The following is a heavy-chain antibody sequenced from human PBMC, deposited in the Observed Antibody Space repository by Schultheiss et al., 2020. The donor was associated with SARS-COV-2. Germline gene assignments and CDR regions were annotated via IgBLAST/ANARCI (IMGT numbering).Heavy chain of an antibody. J-gene: IGHJ6*02. D-gene: IGHD3-16*01. CDR2: IWYDGSNK. CDR1: GFTFSSYG. Sequence: GGSLRLSCAASGFTFSSYGMHWVRQAPGKGLEWVTVIWYDGSNKYYADSVKGRFTISRDNSKNTLYLQMNSLRAEDTAVYYCARDWANYGMDVWGQGTTVTVSS. V-gene: IGHV3-33*01. CDR3: ARDWANYGMDV.